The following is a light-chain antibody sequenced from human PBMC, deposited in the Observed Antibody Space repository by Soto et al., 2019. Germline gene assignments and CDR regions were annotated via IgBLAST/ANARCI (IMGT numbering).Light chain of an antibody. CDR1: QSVGTF. CDR2: DAS. CDR3: QHRTNWPRT. Sequence: EVVLTQSPATLSLSPGERATLSCRASQSVGTFLAWYQQKSGQAPRIIIYDASNRAPGVPGRFSGTGSGTDFDLTTSSVEHEDFAVYYCQHRTNWPRTFGQGNKLDI. J-gene: IGKJ2*01. V-gene: IGKV3-11*01.